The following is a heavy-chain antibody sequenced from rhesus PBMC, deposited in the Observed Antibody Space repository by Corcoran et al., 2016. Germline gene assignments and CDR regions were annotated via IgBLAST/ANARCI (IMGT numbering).Heavy chain of an antibody. V-gene: IGHV4-169*01. CDR1: GGSISSSY. CDR2: IYGCGSST. D-gene: IGHD1-1-1*01. CDR3: VRSTVYNRFDV. J-gene: IGHJ5-1*01. Sequence: QLQLQESGPGLVKPSETLSVTCAVSGGSISSSYWSWFRQAPGKGLEWIGYIYGCGSSTNSNPSRQSRVTLSVDTSKNQFSLKLSSVTAADTAVYYCVRSTVYNRFDVWGPGVLVTVSS.